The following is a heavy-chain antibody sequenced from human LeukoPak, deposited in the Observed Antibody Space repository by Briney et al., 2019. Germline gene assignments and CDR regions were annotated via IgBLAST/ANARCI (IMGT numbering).Heavy chain of an antibody. CDR2: ISYDGSNK. D-gene: IGHD3-10*01. CDR1: GFTFSSYA. Sequence: GRSLRLSCAASGFTFSSYAMHWVRQAPGKGLEWVAVISYDGSNKYYADSVKGRFTISRDNSKNTLYLQMNSLRAEDTAVYYCASSPSGYFDLWGRGTLVTVSS. J-gene: IGHJ2*01. V-gene: IGHV3-30*04. CDR3: ASSPSGYFDL.